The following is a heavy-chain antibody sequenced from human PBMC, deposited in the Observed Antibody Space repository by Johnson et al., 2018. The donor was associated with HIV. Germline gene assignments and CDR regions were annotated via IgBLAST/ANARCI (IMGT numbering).Heavy chain of an antibody. CDR1: GFTFDDYG. CDR3: AKDGDDGDEADGTKGAFDI. V-gene: IGHV3-20*04. Sequence: VQLVESGGGVVQPGGSLRLSCAASGFTFDDYGMSWVRQAPGKGLEWVSGINWNGGSTGYADSVKARFTISRDDARNTLYLQMNSLRVEDTALYYCAKDGDDGDEADGTKGAFDIWGQGTMVTVSS. J-gene: IGHJ3*02. D-gene: IGHD2-2*01. CDR2: INWNGGST.